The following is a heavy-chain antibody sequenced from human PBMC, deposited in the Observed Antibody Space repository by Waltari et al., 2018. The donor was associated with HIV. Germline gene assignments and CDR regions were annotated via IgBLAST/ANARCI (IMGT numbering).Heavy chain of an antibody. CDR1: GYSIGSGYF. D-gene: IGHD2-2*01. J-gene: IGHJ6*02. CDR2: VRHGGGT. Sequence: QVQLLESGPGLVRPSETLSLTCDVSGYSIGSGYFWGWIRLSPGRGLEVVASVRHGGGTLYNPSRRSRVILLVDTSKNQFSLELSSVTAADTAVYYCGRDGVSTKYGMDVWGQGTTVTVSS. V-gene: IGHV4-38-2*02. CDR3: GRDGVSTKYGMDV.